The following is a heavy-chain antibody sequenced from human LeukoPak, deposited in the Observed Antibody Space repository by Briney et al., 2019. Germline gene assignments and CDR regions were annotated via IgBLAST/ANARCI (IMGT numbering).Heavy chain of an antibody. Sequence: ASVKVSCKASGYTFTGYYMHWVRQAPGQGLEWMGWISAYNGNTNYAQKFQGRVTITADESTSTAYMELSSLRSEDTAVYYCASNPRGVDILTGYFDNSNWFDPWGQGTLVTVSS. CDR3: ASNPRGVDILTGYFDNSNWFDP. V-gene: IGHV1-18*04. CDR1: GYTFTGYY. J-gene: IGHJ5*02. CDR2: ISAYNGNT. D-gene: IGHD3-9*01.